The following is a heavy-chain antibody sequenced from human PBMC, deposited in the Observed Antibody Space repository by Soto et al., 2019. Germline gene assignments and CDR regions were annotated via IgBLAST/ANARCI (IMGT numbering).Heavy chain of an antibody. Sequence: SVKVSCKTSGFTFTTSAVQWVRQARGQRLEWIGWIVVGNSKTNYAQKFDNRVTITRDTSTSTSYLQMSGLTSADTAVYYCVADTLQKAVWGQGTLVTVS. CDR1: GFTFTTSA. J-gene: IGHJ4*02. V-gene: IGHV1-58*01. CDR3: VADTLQKAV. CDR2: IVVGNSKT. D-gene: IGHD3-10*01.